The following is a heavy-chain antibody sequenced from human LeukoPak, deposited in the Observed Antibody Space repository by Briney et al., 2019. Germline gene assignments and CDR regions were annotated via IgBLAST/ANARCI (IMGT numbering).Heavy chain of an antibody. D-gene: IGHD4-17*01. V-gene: IGHV4-59*11. CDR1: ADSFSSHY. J-gene: IGHJ3*02. CDR3: ARDLVTVTKGFDI. Sequence: SETLSLTCAVSADSFSSHYWTWIRQPPGRGLEWIGYISYIGSTNYNPSLKSRVTISIDTSKNQFSLKLSSVTAADTAVYYCARDLVTVTKGFDIWGQGTMVTVSS. CDR2: ISYIGST.